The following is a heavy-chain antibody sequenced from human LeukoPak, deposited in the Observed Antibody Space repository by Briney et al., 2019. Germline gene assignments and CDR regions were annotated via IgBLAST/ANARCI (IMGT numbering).Heavy chain of an antibody. J-gene: IGHJ4*02. CDR3: ASPIGGDYYFDY. Sequence: ASVKVSCKASGYIFTSYGINWVRQAPGQGLEWMGWISVYDNTTNYAQKFQGRVTMTRDTSISTAYMELSRLRSDDTAVYYCASPIGGDYYFDYWGQGTLVTVSS. CDR2: ISVYDNTT. V-gene: IGHV1-18*01. CDR1: GYIFTSYG. D-gene: IGHD2-21*02.